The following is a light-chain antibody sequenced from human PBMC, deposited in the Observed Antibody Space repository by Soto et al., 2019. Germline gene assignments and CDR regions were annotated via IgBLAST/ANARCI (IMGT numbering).Light chain of an antibody. CDR1: QSVSSY. CDR2: DAS. CDR3: QERSNCHFT. Sequence: EIVLTQSPATLSLSPGERATLSCRASQSVSSYLAWYQQKPGQAPTLLIYDASNRATGIPARFSGRGSGTDFTLTISSLEPEDFSVYYCQERSNCHFTCGPGTKVDIK. V-gene: IGKV3-11*01. J-gene: IGKJ3*01.